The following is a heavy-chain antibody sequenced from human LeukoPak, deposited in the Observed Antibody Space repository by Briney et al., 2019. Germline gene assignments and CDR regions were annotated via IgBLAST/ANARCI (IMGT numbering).Heavy chain of an antibody. V-gene: IGHV1-8*01. CDR1: GYTLTSYD. D-gene: IGHD6-13*01. CDR3: ARGSAAAGNYPVGY. Sequence: ASVKVSCKASGYTLTSYDINWVRQATGQGLEWMGWMNPNSGNTGYAQKFQGRVTMTRNTSISTAYMELSSLTSEDTAVYYCARGSAAAGNYPVGYWGQGTLVTVSS. CDR2: MNPNSGNT. J-gene: IGHJ4*02.